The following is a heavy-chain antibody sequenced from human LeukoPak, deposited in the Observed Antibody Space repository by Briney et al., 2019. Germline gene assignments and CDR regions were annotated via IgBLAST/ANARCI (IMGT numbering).Heavy chain of an antibody. J-gene: IGHJ4*02. CDR3: ARENYFDY. CDR1: GDSTSSIAYY. Sequence: PSETLSLTCTVSGDSTSSIAYYWSWIRQTPGKRLEWIGYIYYSGSTNYNPSLKSRVTISVDTSKNQFSLKLRSVTAADTAVYYCARENYFDYWGQGTLVTVSS. V-gene: IGHV4-61*08. CDR2: IYYSGST.